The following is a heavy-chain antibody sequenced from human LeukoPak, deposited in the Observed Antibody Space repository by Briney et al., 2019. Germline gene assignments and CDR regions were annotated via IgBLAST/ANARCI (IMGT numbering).Heavy chain of an antibody. V-gene: IGHV1-46*01. D-gene: IGHD6-19*01. CDR3: ARVRSGWAHNDAFDI. CDR1: GYTFTSYY. CDR2: INPSGGST. Sequence: ASVKVSCKASGYTFTSYYMHWVRQAPGQGLEWMGIINPSGGSTSYAQKFQGRVTMTRDTSTSTVYMELSSLRSEDTAVYYCARVRSGWAHNDAFDIWGQGTMVTVSS. J-gene: IGHJ3*02.